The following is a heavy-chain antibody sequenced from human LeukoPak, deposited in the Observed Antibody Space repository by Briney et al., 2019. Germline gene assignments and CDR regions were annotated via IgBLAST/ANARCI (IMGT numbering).Heavy chain of an antibody. Sequence: SETLPLTCTVSGGSLSSGGYYWSWIRQRPGKGLEWIGHISYSGSTYYNPSLNSRGTISVGTSKSQFSLRLSSVTAADTAVYYCARIRGYSYGELDYWGRGTLVTVSS. CDR2: ISYSGST. CDR1: GGSLSSGGYY. V-gene: IGHV4-31*03. D-gene: IGHD5-12*01. CDR3: ARIRGYSYGELDY. J-gene: IGHJ4*02.